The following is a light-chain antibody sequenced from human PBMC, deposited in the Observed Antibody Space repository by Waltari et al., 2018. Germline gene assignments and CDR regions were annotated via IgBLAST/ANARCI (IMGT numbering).Light chain of an antibody. CDR3: CAYTGTLNV. V-gene: IGLV2-11*01. J-gene: IGLJ1*01. Sequence: QSALTQPRSVSGSPGQSVAISCTGTSSDVGAYTYVSWFQQHPGKAPQLIIYDASKRPSGVPDRFSGSKSGNTASLTISGLQADDEADYYCCAYTGTLNVFGTGTKVTVL. CDR2: DAS. CDR1: SSDVGAYTY.